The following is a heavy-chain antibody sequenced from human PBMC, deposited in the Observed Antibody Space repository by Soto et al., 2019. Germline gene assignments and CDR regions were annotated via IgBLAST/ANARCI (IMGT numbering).Heavy chain of an antibody. D-gene: IGHD1-26*01. CDR1: GYSFNIYG. CDR3: ARLGELLSAFDI. CDR2: ISGYNANT. J-gene: IGHJ3*02. V-gene: IGHV1-18*01. Sequence: QVQLVQSGAEVKKPGASVKVSCKASGYSFNIYGISLVRQAPGQGLEWMGWISGYNANTNYAQEVQGRVTLTTDTSTSTAYMELRSLRSDDTAVYYCARLGELLSAFDIWGQGTMVTVSS.